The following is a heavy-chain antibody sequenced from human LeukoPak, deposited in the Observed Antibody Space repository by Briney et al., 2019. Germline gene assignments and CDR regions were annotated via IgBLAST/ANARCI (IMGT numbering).Heavy chain of an antibody. CDR1: GFTFSSYA. V-gene: IGHV3-23*01. CDR2: ISGSGGST. D-gene: IGHD2-8*02. J-gene: IGHJ6*02. CDR3: AKDPSRTDYYGMDV. Sequence: PGGSLRLSCAASGFTFSSYAMSWVRQAPGKGLEWVSAISGSGGSTYYADSVKGRFTISRDNSKNTLYLQMNSLRAEDTAVYYCAKDPSRTDYYGMDVWGQGTTVTVSS.